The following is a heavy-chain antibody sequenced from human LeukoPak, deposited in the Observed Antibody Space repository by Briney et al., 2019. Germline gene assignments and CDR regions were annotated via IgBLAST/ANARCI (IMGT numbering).Heavy chain of an antibody. J-gene: IGHJ4*02. CDR2: IYYSGST. Sequence: PSETLSLTCTVSGYSISSGYYWGWIRQPPGKGLEWIGSIYYSGSTYYNPSLKSRVTISVDTSKNQFSLKLSSVTAADTAVYYCAREGYYDSSGYAFDYWGQGTLVTVSS. CDR1: GYSISSGYY. CDR3: AREGYYDSSGYAFDY. D-gene: IGHD3-22*01. V-gene: IGHV4-38-2*02.